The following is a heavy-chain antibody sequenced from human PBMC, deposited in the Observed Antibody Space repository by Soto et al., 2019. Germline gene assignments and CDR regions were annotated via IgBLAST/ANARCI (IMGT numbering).Heavy chain of an antibody. V-gene: IGHV4-30-2*01. J-gene: IGHJ4*02. CDR1: GGSISSGGYS. D-gene: IGHD6-13*01. CDR3: ASSHAGAHITAAVH. CDR2: IYHSGST. Sequence: QLQLQESGSGLVKPSQTLSLTCAVSGGSISSGGYSWSWIRQPPGKGLEWIGYIYHSGSTYYNPSLQIRATIPVDRSKNQLSLKLSSVTAADTAVYYCASSHAGAHITAAVHWGQGPLVTVSS.